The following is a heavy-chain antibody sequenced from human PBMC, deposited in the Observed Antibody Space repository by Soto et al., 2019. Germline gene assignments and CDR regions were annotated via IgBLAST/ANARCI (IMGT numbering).Heavy chain of an antibody. CDR2: MNPNSGNT. CDR1: GYTFTSYD. D-gene: IGHD6-13*01. J-gene: IGHJ3*02. CDR3: ARVLSSSWNEDAFDI. Sequence: QVQLVQSGAEVKKPGASVKVSCKASGYTFTSYDINWVRQATGQGLEWMGWMNPNSGNTGYAQKFQGRVTMARNTSISTAYMELSSLRSEDTAVYYCARVLSSSWNEDAFDIWGQGTMVTVSS. V-gene: IGHV1-8*01.